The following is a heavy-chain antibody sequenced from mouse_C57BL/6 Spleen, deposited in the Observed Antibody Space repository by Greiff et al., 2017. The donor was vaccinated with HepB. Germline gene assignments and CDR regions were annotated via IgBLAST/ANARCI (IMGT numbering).Heavy chain of an antibody. CDR2: IDPSDSET. CDR1: GYTFTSYW. CDR3: ASRWGIYYDSFAY. J-gene: IGHJ3*01. V-gene: IGHV1-52*01. Sequence: VQLQHPGAELVRPGSSVKLSCKASGYTFTSYWMHWVKQRPIQGLEWIGNIDPSDSETHYNQKFKDKATLTVDKSSSTAYMQLSSLTSEDSAVYYCASRWGIYYDSFAYWGQGTLVTVSA. D-gene: IGHD2-4*01.